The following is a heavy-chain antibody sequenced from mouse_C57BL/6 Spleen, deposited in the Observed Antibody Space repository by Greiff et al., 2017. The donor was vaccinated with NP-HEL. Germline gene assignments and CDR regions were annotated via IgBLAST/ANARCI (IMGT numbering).Heavy chain of an antibody. V-gene: IGHV1-50*01. CDR2: IDPSDSYT. D-gene: IGHD4-1*01. Sequence: QVQLQQPGAELVKPGASVKLSCKASGYTFTSYWMQWVNQRPGQGLEWIGEIDPSDSYTNYNQKFKGKATLTVDTSSSTAYMQLSSLTSEDSAVYYCARWELGRCDYWGQGTTLTVSS. J-gene: IGHJ2*01. CDR3: ARWELGRCDY. CDR1: GYTFTSYW.